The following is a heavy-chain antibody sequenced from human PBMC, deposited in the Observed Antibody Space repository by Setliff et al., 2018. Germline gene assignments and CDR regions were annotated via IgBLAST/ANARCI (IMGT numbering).Heavy chain of an antibody. V-gene: IGHV7-4-1*02. CDR3: ARASRFGTVKWRGDYYMDV. CDR1: GYTFTTYA. J-gene: IGHJ6*03. Sequence: ASAKVSCKASGYTFTTYAMGWMRQAPGQRLEWMGWINTNTGNPSYAQGFTGRFVFSLDTSVSTAYLQISSLKPEDTAVYYCARASRFGTVKWRGDYYMDVWGKGTTVTVSS. CDR2: INTNTGNP. D-gene: IGHD3-10*01.